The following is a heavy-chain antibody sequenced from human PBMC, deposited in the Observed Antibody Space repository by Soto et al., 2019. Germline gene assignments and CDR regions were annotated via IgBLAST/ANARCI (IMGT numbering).Heavy chain of an antibody. J-gene: IGHJ4*02. V-gene: IGHV3-23*01. D-gene: IGHD3-22*01. CDR2: ISGSGGST. Sequence: SLRLSCAASGSTFSSYAMSWVRQAPGKGLEWVSAISGSGGSTYYADSVKGRFTISRDNSKNTLYLQMNSLRAEDTAVYYCANPPPTYYYDSSGSYYFDYWGQGTLVTVSS. CDR1: GSTFSSYA. CDR3: ANPPPTYYYDSSGSYYFDY.